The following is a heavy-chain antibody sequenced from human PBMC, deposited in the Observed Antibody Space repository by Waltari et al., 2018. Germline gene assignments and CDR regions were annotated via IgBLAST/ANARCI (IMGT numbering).Heavy chain of an antibody. D-gene: IGHD3-22*01. CDR3: AKDPRSHYYDSSCYPGY. CDR2: ISYDGSNK. Sequence: QVQLVESGGGVVQPGRSLRLSCAASGFTFSSYGMHWVRQAPGKGLEWVAVISYDGSNKYYADSVKGRFTISRDNSKNTLYLQMNSLRAEDTAVYYCAKDPRSHYYDSSCYPGYWGQGTLVTVSS. J-gene: IGHJ4*02. V-gene: IGHV3-30*18. CDR1: GFTFSSYG.